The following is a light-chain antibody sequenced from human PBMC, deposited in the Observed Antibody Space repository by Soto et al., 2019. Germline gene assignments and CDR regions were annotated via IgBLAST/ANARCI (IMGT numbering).Light chain of an antibody. CDR2: TAS. CDR3: QQANSFPLT. J-gene: IGKJ4*01. Sequence: DIQMTQSPSSVSASVGDRVTITCRASQAISSLLAWYQQKPGKAPSLLIHTASSLQSGVPSRFSGSRSGTDFTLTISSLQPEDFVTYYCQQANSFPLTFGGGTKVEIK. CDR1: QAISSL. V-gene: IGKV1-12*01.